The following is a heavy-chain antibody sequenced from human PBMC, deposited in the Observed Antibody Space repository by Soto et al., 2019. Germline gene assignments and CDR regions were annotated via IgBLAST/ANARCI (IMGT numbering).Heavy chain of an antibody. V-gene: IGHV3-23*01. CDR2: ISGSGGST. CDR1: GFTFSRYA. Sequence: EVQLLESGGGLVQPGWSLRLSCAASGFTFSRYAMSWVRQAPGKGLEWVSAISGSGGSTDYADSVKGRFTISRDNSKDTLYLQMNSLSAEDTAVYYCAKRVLLRTGAQSPRTVVGGQGTLVTVSS. D-gene: IGHD4-17*01. J-gene: IGHJ4*02. CDR3: AKRVLLRTGAQSPRTVV.